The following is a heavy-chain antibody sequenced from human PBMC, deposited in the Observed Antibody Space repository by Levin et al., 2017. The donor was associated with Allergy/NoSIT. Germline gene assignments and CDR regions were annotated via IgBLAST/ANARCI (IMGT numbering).Heavy chain of an antibody. D-gene: IGHD6-6*01. CDR1: GYTFTSYY. V-gene: IGHV1-46*01. CDR2: INPSGGST. Sequence: GESLKISCKASGYTFTSYYMHWVRQAPGQGLEWMGIINPSGGSTSYAQKFQGRVTMTRDTSTSTVYMELSSLRSEDTAVYYCARDPWYSSSTTWYYYYGMDVWGQGTTVTVSS. CDR3: ARDPWYSSSTTWYYYYGMDV. J-gene: IGHJ6*02.